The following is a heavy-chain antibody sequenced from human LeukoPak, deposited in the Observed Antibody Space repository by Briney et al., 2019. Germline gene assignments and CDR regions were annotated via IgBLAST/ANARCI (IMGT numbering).Heavy chain of an antibody. V-gene: IGHV1-69*05. Sequence: SVKASCKASGGTFSSYAISWVRQAPGQGLEWMGGIIPIFGTANYAQKFQGRVTITTDESTSTAYMELSSLRSEDTAVYYCARLDYYYYYMDVWGKGTTVTVSS. CDR1: GGTFSSYA. CDR3: ARLDYYYYYMDV. J-gene: IGHJ6*03. D-gene: IGHD1-1*01. CDR2: IIPIFGTA.